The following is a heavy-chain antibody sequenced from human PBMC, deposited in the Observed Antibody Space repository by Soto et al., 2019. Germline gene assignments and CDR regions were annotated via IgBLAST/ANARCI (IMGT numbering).Heavy chain of an antibody. Sequence: SVVDGNSSGHGWRRIRKNTGKPLAYTGYNHHSGRTTYTPFLKSRVTISVDASKNQFSLRLNSVNAADTAVYYCARHNPLTTVASSPGNRDYWGQGTLITVS. CDR1: DGNSSGHG. CDR2: NHHSGRT. J-gene: IGHJ4*02. V-gene: IGHV4-59*08. D-gene: IGHD4-17*01. CDR3: ARHNPLTTVASSPGNRDY.